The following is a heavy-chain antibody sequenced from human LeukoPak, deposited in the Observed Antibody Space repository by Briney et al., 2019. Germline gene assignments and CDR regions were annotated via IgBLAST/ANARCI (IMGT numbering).Heavy chain of an antibody. Sequence: ASVKVSCKASGYTFTSYYMHWVRQAPGQGLEWMGIINPSGGSTSYAQKFQGRVTMTRDTSTSTVYMELSSLRSEDTAVYYCARDKELVGTIPGYVPEYYFDYWGQGTLVTVSS. J-gene: IGHJ4*02. CDR3: ARDKELVGTIPGYVPEYYFDY. D-gene: IGHD5-12*01. CDR1: GYTFTSYY. V-gene: IGHV1-46*01. CDR2: INPSGGST.